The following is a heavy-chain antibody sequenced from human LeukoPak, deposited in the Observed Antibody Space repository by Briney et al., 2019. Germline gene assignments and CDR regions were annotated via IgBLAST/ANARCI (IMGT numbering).Heavy chain of an antibody. CDR3: VRVDDTSGYFYKFDY. Sequence: PSETLSLTCSVSGGSISNYYWSWIRQPPGKGLEWVSYIHYSGNTNYNPSLKSRVIISVDTSKNQFSLKLASVTAADTAVYYCVRVDDTSGYFYKFDYWGQGTLVTVSS. V-gene: IGHV4-59*01. D-gene: IGHD3-22*01. CDR1: GGSISNYY. J-gene: IGHJ4*02. CDR2: IHYSGNT.